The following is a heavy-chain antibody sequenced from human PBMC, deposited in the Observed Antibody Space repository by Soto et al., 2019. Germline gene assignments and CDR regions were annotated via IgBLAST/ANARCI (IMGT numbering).Heavy chain of an antibody. D-gene: IGHD3-16*01. Sequence: QVQLVESGGGLVKPGGSLRLSCAASGFTFSDYYMSWIRQAPGKGLEWVSYISNSGRTIYYAGSVKGRFTISRDNAKNSLWLQINSLGAEDTALYYCARGGITCGGVYRNAFDIWGQGTMVTVSS. V-gene: IGHV3-11*01. CDR3: ARGGITCGGVYRNAFDI. J-gene: IGHJ3*02. CDR1: GFTFSDYY. CDR2: ISNSGRTI.